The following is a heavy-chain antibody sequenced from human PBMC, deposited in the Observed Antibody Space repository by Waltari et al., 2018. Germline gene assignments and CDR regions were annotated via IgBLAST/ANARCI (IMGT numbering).Heavy chain of an antibody. V-gene: IGHV4-59*01. CDR2: IHYSGTT. Sequence: QGQLQESGPGLVEPSETLSLTCTAPGDSIKHYYWSWIRQSPGKGLEWIGNIHYSGTTNYNPSLKSRLSISIDTSRNQVSLKMNSVIAADTAVYYCARDGMTSGHFDSWGQGTLVTVST. CDR3: ARDGMTSGHFDS. D-gene: IGHD3-10*01. J-gene: IGHJ4*02. CDR1: GDSIKHYY.